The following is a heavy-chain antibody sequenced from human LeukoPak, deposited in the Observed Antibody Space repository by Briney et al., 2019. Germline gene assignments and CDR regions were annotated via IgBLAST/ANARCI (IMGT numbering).Heavy chain of an antibody. V-gene: IGHV1-2*04. CDR2: INPNSGGT. Sequence: ASVKVSCKASGGTFSSYAISWVRQAPGQGLEWMGWINPNSGGTNYAQKFQGWVTMTRDTSISTAYMELSRLTSDDTAVYYCARDLRGYTYGYDYWGQGTLVTVSS. D-gene: IGHD5-18*01. CDR1: GGTFSSYA. J-gene: IGHJ4*02. CDR3: ARDLRGYTYGYDY.